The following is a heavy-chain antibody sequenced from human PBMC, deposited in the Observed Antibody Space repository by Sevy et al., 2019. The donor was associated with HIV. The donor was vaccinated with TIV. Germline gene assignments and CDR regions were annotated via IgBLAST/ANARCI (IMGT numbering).Heavy chain of an antibody. V-gene: IGHV3-23*01. CDR1: GFNFGSCA. CDR2: ICSTGDCT. J-gene: IGHJ4*02. CDR3: AKGFGDYKGTYQPNY. Sequence: GGSLRLSCGASGFNFGSCAMNWVRQAPGKGLEWVAAICSTGDCTYFADSVLGRFTISRDNSKNTLSLQMNSLRAEDTALYYCAKGFGDYKGTYQPNYWGQGTLVTVSS. D-gene: IGHD4-17*01.